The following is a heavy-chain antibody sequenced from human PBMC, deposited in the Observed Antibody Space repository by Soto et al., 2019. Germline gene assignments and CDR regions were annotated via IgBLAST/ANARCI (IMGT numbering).Heavy chain of an antibody. Sequence: GGSLRLYCAASGFTFSNAWMNWVRQAPGKGLEWVGRIKSKTDGGTTDYAAPVKGRFTISRDDSKNTLYLQMNSLKTEDTAVYYCTTDRVYYDFWSGYYKLDYWGQGTLVTVSS. D-gene: IGHD3-3*01. CDR3: TTDRVYYDFWSGYYKLDY. V-gene: IGHV3-15*07. CDR2: IKSKTDGGTT. J-gene: IGHJ4*02. CDR1: GFTFSNAW.